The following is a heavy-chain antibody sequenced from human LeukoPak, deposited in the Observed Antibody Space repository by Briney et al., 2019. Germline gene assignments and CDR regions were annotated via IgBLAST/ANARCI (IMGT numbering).Heavy chain of an antibody. D-gene: IGHD3-22*01. V-gene: IGHV3-53*01. CDR3: ARDEWYYDSSGYGDY. J-gene: IGHJ4*02. Sequence: GGSLRLSCTASGFTVSSNYIIWVRQAPAQGLEWVSVIYSGGSTYYADSVKGRFTISRDNSKNTLYLQMNSLRAEDTAVYYCARDEWYYDSSGYGDYWGQGTLVTVSS. CDR2: IYSGGST. CDR1: GFTVSSNY.